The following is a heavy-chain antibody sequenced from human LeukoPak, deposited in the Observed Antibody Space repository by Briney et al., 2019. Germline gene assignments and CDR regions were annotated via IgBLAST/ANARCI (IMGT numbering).Heavy chain of an antibody. CDR3: ASGTALAPFDY. CDR2: IYIDGTT. Sequence: GGSLRLSCAASGFIVSHNYMTWVRQAPGKGLEWISVIYIDGTTYYADSVKGRFTISRDQANNTLYLQINSLRAGDTAVYYCASGTALAPFDYWGQGTLVTVSS. CDR1: GFIVSHNY. V-gene: IGHV3-53*01. D-gene: IGHD6-25*01. J-gene: IGHJ4*02.